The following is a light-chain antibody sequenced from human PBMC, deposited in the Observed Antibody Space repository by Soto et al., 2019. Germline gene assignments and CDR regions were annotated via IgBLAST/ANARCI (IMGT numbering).Light chain of an antibody. V-gene: IGKV1-5*03. CDR3: QQYSSYPLT. CDR2: EAS. Sequence: DVQMTQAPSTLSASVGDRVTITCRASQRISSWLAWYQQEPGKAPKLLISEASTLEGGVPSRFSGSGSGTAFALTISSLQPDDFASYYCQQYSSYPLTFGQGTKVEIK. J-gene: IGKJ1*01. CDR1: QRISSW.